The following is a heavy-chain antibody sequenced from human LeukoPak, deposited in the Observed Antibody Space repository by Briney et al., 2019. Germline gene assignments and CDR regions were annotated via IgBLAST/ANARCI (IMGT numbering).Heavy chain of an antibody. CDR3: AEYERHTYGYENLFGL. Sequence: AGGSLRLSCAASVYTLSSYGMHWLRQAPGKGLEWVAVIWYDGSNKYYADSVKGRFTISRDTSKNTLYLQMNSLRADETAVYYCAEYERHTYGYENLFGLLGQGSLVTVSS. V-gene: IGHV3-33*06. CDR2: IWYDGSNK. CDR1: VYTLSSYG. D-gene: IGHD5-18*01. J-gene: IGHJ5*02.